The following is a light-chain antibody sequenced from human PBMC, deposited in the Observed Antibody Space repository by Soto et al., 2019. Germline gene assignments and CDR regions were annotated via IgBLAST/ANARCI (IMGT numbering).Light chain of an antibody. CDR2: GAS. J-gene: IGKJ1*01. Sequence: EIVLTQSPGTLSLSPGERATLSCRASQSVSRNYLVWYQQKPGQAPRLLIYGASSRATGIPDRFSGSWSGKFFTLTISKLDHEDFVDYCWQHAGSSPWTFGQGTKVEIK. CDR1: QSVSRNY. V-gene: IGKV3-20*01. CDR3: QHAGSSPWT.